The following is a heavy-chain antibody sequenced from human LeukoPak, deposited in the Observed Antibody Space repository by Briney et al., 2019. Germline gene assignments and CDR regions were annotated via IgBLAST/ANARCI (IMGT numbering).Heavy chain of an antibody. CDR2: IYYTGSI. D-gene: IGHD3-10*01. Sequence: SETLSLTCSVSGVSIRNYYFSWVRQPPRKGLEWIGYIYYTGSIYYNPSLKSRVTMSVDTSKNQFSLRLSSVTAVDTAVYYCARKTDAKSYYPDWGQGTLVTVSS. V-gene: IGHV4-59*12. J-gene: IGHJ4*02. CDR1: GVSIRNYY. CDR3: ARKTDAKSYYPD.